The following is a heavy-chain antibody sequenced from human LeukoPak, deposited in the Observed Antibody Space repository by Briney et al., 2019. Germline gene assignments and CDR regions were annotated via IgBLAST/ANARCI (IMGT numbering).Heavy chain of an antibody. CDR3: ARRGRRAVAVPFDY. CDR2: INHSGST. D-gene: IGHD6-19*01. V-gene: IGHV4-34*01. Sequence: SETLSLTCAVYGGSFSGYYWSWIRQPPGKGLEWLGEINHSGSTNYNPSLKSRVTISVDTSKNQFSLKLSSVTAPDTAVYYCARRGRRAVAVPFDYWGQGTLVTVSS. CDR1: GGSFSGYY. J-gene: IGHJ4*02.